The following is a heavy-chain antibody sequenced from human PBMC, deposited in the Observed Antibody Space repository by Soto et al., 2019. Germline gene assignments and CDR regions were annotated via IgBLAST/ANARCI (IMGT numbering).Heavy chain of an antibody. D-gene: IGHD1-26*01. J-gene: IGHJ4*02. CDR1: GGSVSSGSYY. CDR3: ARSNRWELPPDY. CDR2: IYYSGST. V-gene: IGHV4-61*01. Sequence: PSETLSLTCTVSGGSVSSGSYYWSWIRQPPGKGLEWIGYIYYSGSTNYNPSLKSRVTISVDTSKNQFSLKLSSVTAADTAVYYCARSNRWELPPDYWGQGTLVTVSS.